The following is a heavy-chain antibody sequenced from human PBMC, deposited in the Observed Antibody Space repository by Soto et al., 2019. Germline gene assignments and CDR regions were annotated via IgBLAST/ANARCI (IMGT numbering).Heavy chain of an antibody. CDR2: ISFDGTKK. D-gene: IGHD4-17*01. V-gene: IGHV3-30-3*01. CDR1: GFTFNIYA. J-gene: IGHJ6*02. CDR3: AREDDYGYRYINYGLDV. Sequence: QAQLVESGGGVVQPGRSLRLSCAASGFTFNIYALHWVRQAPGKGLEWVAVISFDGTKKYYSDSVKGRFTISRDNLKNTLYLQMNNLRVEDAALYFCAREDDYGYRYINYGLDVWGQGTTVTVS.